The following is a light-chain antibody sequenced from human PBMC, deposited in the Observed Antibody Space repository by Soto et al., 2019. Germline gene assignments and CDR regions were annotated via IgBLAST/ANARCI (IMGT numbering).Light chain of an antibody. Sequence: QSALTQPASVSGSPGQSITISCTGTSSDIGGYNYVSWYQQHAGKAPKLRIYEVSSRPSGVSNRFSGSKSGNTASLTISGLQAEDEADYYCSSYARSSTVVFGGGTKLTVL. CDR1: SSDIGGYNY. J-gene: IGLJ2*01. CDR2: EVS. CDR3: SSYARSSTVV. V-gene: IGLV2-14*01.